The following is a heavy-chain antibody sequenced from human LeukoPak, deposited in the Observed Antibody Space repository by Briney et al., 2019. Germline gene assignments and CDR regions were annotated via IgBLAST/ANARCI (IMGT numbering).Heavy chain of an antibody. Sequence: PSETLSLTCAVSGGSISSGGYSWSWIRQPPGKVPEWIGYIYRSGSTYYNPSLKSRVTISVDRSKNQFSLKLSSVTAADTAVYYCAREDCSSNSCYNHYWGQGTLVTVSS. CDR1: GGSISSGGYS. D-gene: IGHD2-2*02. J-gene: IGHJ4*02. CDR3: AREDCSSNSCYNHY. CDR2: IYRSGST. V-gene: IGHV4-30-2*01.